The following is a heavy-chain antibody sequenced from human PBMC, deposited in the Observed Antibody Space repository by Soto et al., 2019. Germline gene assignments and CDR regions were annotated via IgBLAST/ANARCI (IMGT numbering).Heavy chain of an antibody. V-gene: IGHV3-48*01. CDR2: ISSSSSTI. D-gene: IGHD3-3*01. CDR3: AKEGGDAFWSGYYVSWFDS. Sequence: PGGSLRLSCAASGFTFSTYSMNWARQAPGKGLEWVSYISSSSSTIFYTDSVKGRFTVSRDNAKNSLYLQMNSLRAEDTAVYYCAKEGGDAFWSGYYVSWFDSWGQGTPVTVSS. CDR1: GFTFSTYS. J-gene: IGHJ5*01.